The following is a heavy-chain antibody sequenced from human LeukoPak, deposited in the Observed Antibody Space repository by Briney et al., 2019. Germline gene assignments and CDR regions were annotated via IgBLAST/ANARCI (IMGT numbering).Heavy chain of an antibody. Sequence: PSETLSLTCTVSGGSISSYYWSWIRQPAGKGLEWIGRIYTSGSTNYNPSLKSRVTMSVDTSKNQFSLKLSSVTAADTAVYHCARDRYYYDSSGYYIFDYWGQGTLVTVSS. V-gene: IGHV4-4*07. D-gene: IGHD3-22*01. CDR2: IYTSGST. CDR3: ARDRYYYDSSGYYIFDY. J-gene: IGHJ4*02. CDR1: GGSISSYY.